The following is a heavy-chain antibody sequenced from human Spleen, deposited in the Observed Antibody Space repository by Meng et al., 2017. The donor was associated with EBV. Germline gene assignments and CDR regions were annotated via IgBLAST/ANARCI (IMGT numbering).Heavy chain of an antibody. Sequence: QVQLVHTGFELKKPGASGKVSCKASGYTFSAHAMNWVRQAPGQGLEWLGWINTATGDATYAQDFTGRFLFSLDTSVTTAYLQISSLKAEDTAVYYCARDRVWFGDKGWFDPWGQGTLVTVSS. CDR2: INTATGDA. D-gene: IGHD3-10*01. J-gene: IGHJ5*02. CDR3: ARDRVWFGDKGWFDP. CDR1: GYTFSAHA. V-gene: IGHV7-4-1*02.